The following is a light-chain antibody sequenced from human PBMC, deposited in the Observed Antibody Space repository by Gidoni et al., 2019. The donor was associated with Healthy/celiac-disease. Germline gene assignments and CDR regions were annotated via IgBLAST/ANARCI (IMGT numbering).Light chain of an antibody. CDR3: QQLNGYSYT. CDR2: AAS. J-gene: IGKJ2*01. Sequence: DIKLTHSPSSLSASVGDRVTITCRASQGISSYLAWYQQKPGKAPKLLIYAASTWQSGVPSRFSGSGSGTEFTLTISSLQPEDFATYYCQQLNGYSYTFXXXTKLEIK. CDR1: QGISSY. V-gene: IGKV1-9*01.